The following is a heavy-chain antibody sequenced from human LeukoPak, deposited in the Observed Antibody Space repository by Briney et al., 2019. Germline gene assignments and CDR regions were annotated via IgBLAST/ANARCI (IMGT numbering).Heavy chain of an antibody. V-gene: IGHV4-39*07. CDR1: GGSISSSSYY. Sequence: SETLSLTCTVSGGSISSSSYYWGWIRQPPGKGLEWIGSIYYSGSTYYNPSLKSRVTISVDTSKHQFSLKLSSVTAADTAVYYCARGPVLRFLEWLLRDWYFDLWGRGTLVTVSS. CDR2: IYYSGST. CDR3: ARGPVLRFLEWLLRDWYFDL. J-gene: IGHJ2*01. D-gene: IGHD3-3*01.